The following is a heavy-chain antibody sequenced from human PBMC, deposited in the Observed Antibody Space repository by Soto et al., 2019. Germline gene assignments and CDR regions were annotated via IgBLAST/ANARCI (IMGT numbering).Heavy chain of an antibody. D-gene: IGHD3-10*01. V-gene: IGHV1-69*02. CDR3: ARGSTIVRGAPSWFDP. J-gene: IGHJ5*02. CDR2: IIPIAAIA. Sequence: QVQLVQSGAEVKKPGSSVKVSCKASGGTFSRYTINWVRQAPGQGLEWMGRIIPIAAIANYTQKFQGRVTITVEHSSPTAYMELSSLRSDDTAVYYCARGSTIVRGAPSWFDPWGQGTLVTVSS. CDR1: GGTFSRYT.